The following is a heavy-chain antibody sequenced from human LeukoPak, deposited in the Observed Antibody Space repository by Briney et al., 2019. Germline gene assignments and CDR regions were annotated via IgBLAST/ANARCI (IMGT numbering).Heavy chain of an antibody. CDR1: GYTFTSYY. V-gene: IGHV1-46*01. Sequence: ASVKVSWKASGYTFTSYYMHWVRQALGQGLEWMGIINPSGGSTSYAQKFQGRVTITRDTSTSTVYMELSSLRSEDTAVYYCARERDDSSSYYFFDYWGQGTLVTVSS. D-gene: IGHD3-22*01. CDR2: INPSGGST. J-gene: IGHJ4*02. CDR3: ARERDDSSSYYFFDY.